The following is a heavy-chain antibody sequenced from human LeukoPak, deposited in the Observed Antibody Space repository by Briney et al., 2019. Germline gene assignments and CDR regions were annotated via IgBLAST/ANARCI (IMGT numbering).Heavy chain of an antibody. Sequence: PSETLSLTCTVSGGSISSYYWSWIRQPPGKGLEWIGYIYYSGSTNYNPSLKSRVTISVDTSKNQFSLSLSSVTAADTAVYYCARGTMIANWYFDLGGRGTLVTVSS. CDR3: ARGTMIANWYFDL. J-gene: IGHJ2*01. CDR1: GGSISSYY. V-gene: IGHV4-59*12. D-gene: IGHD3-22*01. CDR2: IYYSGST.